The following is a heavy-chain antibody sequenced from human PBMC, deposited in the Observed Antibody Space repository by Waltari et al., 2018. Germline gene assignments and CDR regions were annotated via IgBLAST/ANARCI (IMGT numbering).Heavy chain of an antibody. Sequence: QVQLVQSGAEVKKPGASVKVSCKASGYTFTSYYMPWVRQAPGKGLEWIGSIYYSGSTYYNPSLKSRVTISVDTSKNQFSLKLSSVTAADTAVYYCASFRIVGASFLPDYWGQGTLVTVSS. V-gene: IGHV4-38-2*02. CDR1: GYTFTSYY. CDR3: ASFRIVGASFLPDY. D-gene: IGHD1-26*01. CDR2: IYYSGST. J-gene: IGHJ4*02.